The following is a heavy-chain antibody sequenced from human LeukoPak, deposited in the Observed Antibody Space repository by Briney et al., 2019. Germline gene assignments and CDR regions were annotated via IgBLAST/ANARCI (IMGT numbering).Heavy chain of an antibody. V-gene: IGHV1-18*04. Sequence: ASVKVSCKASGYTFTGYYMHWVRQAPGQGLEWMGWISAYNGNTNYAQTLQGRVTMTTDTSTSKAYMELRSLRSDDTAVYYCAREALRYGSGSYVFDYWGQGTLVTVSS. CDR2: ISAYNGNT. CDR3: AREALRYGSGSYVFDY. J-gene: IGHJ4*02. CDR1: GYTFTGYY. D-gene: IGHD3-10*01.